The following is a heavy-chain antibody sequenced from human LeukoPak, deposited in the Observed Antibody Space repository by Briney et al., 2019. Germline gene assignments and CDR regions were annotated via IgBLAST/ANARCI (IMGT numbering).Heavy chain of an antibody. D-gene: IGHD6-19*01. CDR1: GFTFNTYG. Sequence: GGSLRLSCAASGFTFNTYGMHWVRQAPGKGLEWVALIWYDGTNKYYADSVKGRFTISRDNSKNTLYLQMNSLGTEDTAVYYCARGGGSGCYQDWFDPWGQGTLVTVSS. CDR3: ARGGGSGCYQDWFDP. J-gene: IGHJ5*02. CDR2: IWYDGTNK. V-gene: IGHV3-33*01.